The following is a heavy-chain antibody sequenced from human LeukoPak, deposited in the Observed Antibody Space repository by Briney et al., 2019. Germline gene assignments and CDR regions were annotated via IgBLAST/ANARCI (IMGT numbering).Heavy chain of an antibody. CDR3: GRHPVVPAASNDYLYMDL. Sequence: GGSLRLSCAASGFTFSNYAMRWVRQAPGKGLEWVSGISGSSGNTNYVDSVKGRFTISRDNSRNTLYLQMNSLRVEDTAVYYCGRHPVVPAASNDYLYMDLWGKGTTVTVSS. CDR2: ISGSSGNT. D-gene: IGHD2-2*01. CDR1: GFTFSNYA. V-gene: IGHV3-23*01. J-gene: IGHJ6*03.